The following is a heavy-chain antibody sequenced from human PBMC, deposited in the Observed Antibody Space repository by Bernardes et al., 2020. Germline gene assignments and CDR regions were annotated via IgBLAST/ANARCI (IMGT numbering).Heavy chain of an antibody. CDR3: ARSRIAAAGNYWYFDL. D-gene: IGHD6-13*01. J-gene: IGHJ2*01. CDR1: GGSISSSSYY. CDR2: IYYNGST. Sequence: SETLSLTCTVSGGSISSSSYYWGWIRQPPGKGLEWIGSIYYNGSTYYNPSLKSRVTISVDTSKNQFSLKLSSVTAADTAVYYCARSRIAAAGNYWYFDLWGRGTLVTVSS. V-gene: IGHV4-39*01.